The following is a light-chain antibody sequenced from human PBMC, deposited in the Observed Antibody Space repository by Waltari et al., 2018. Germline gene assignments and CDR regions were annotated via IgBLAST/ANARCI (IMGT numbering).Light chain of an antibody. J-gene: IGKJ3*01. V-gene: IGKV1-39*01. CDR3: QQSYTTPFT. CDR1: ESIDTY. Sequence: DIRMTQSPSSLSASVGDRVTITCRASESIDTYLNWYQHKPGKALEPLIFAASTLHGGVPSRFSGSGSGTDFTLTISSLQPEDFAAYYCQQSYTTPFTFGPGTNVDSK. CDR2: AAS.